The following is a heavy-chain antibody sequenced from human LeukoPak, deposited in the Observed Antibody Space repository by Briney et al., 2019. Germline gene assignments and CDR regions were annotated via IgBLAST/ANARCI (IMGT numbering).Heavy chain of an antibody. CDR2: MSSGGTYI. V-gene: IGHV3-21*01. J-gene: IGHJ4*02. CDR3: ARDRPTGASRVFVVQ. D-gene: IGHD2-15*01. CDR1: GFTFSNHA. Sequence: AGSLRLSCTASGFTFSNHAMTWVRQAPGKGLEWVSSMSSGGTYIYYADSVRGRFTISRDNAKNSLYLVMNSLRAEDTATYYCARDRPTGASRVFVVQWGQGTLVTVSS.